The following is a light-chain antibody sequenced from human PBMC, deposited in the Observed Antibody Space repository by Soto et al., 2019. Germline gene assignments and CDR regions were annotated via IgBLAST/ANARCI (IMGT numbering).Light chain of an antibody. Sequence: DIQMTQSPSSLSAFLGDRVTITCRTSQTIANYLNWYQQKPGKAPNLLIYAAFTLQSGVPSRFNGSGSGTEFTLTINSLQSEDFATYYFQQSYSIPQTFGQGTKVDIK. CDR1: QTIANY. CDR3: QQSYSIPQT. V-gene: IGKV1-39*01. CDR2: AAF. J-gene: IGKJ1*01.